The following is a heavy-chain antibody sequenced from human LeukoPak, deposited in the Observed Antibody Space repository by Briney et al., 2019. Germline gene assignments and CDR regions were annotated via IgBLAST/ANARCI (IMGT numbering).Heavy chain of an antibody. CDR3: ARGGKASEDY. Sequence: SQTLSLTCTLSGGSISSGSCYWSWIRQPAGRGLEWIGRIYTSGSTNYDPSLKSRVTISVDTSKNQFSLKLSSVTAADTAVYYCARGGKASEDYWGQGILVTVSS. CDR1: GGSISSGSCY. D-gene: IGHD3-16*01. V-gene: IGHV4-61*02. CDR2: IYTSGST. J-gene: IGHJ4*02.